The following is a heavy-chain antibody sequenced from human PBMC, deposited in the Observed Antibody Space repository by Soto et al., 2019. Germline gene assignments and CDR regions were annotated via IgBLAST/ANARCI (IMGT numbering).Heavy chain of an antibody. J-gene: IGHJ4*02. CDR3: ARSIVVVTALDY. CDR2: INAGNGNT. D-gene: IGHD2-21*02. CDR1: GFTFTSYA. V-gene: IGHV1-3*01. Sequence: ASVKVSCKAPGFTFTSYAMYWVRQAPGQRLEWMGWINAGNGNTKYSQKFQGRVTITRDTSASTAYMELSSLRSEDTAVYYCARSIVVVTALDYWGQGTLVTVPQ.